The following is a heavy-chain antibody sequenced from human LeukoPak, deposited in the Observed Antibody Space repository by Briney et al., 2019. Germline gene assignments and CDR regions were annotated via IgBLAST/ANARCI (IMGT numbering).Heavy chain of an antibody. CDR1: GGSISSYY. V-gene: IGHV4-4*07. D-gene: IGHD2-8*01. CDR2: IYPSGTT. J-gene: IGHJ6*02. CDR3: ARYDTYYYAMDV. Sequence: PSETLSLTCTVSGGSISSYYWSWVRQPAGKGLECIGLIYPSGTTNYNPSLKSRVAMPLDTSKNQFSLRLTSVTAADTAVYYCARYDTYYYAMDVWGQGTTVTVSS.